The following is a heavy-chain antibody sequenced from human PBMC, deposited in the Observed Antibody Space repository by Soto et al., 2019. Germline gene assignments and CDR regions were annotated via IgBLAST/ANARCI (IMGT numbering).Heavy chain of an antibody. CDR2: IKSKTDGVTT. D-gene: IGHD3-3*01. J-gene: IGHJ3*02. CDR3: TTGSTTDYDFWSGRYAFDI. Sequence: GGSLRLSCAASGFTFSNAWMSWVRQAPGKGLEWVGRIKSKTDGVTTDYAAPVKGRFTISRDESKNTLYLQMNSLKTEDTAVYYCTTGSTTDYDFWSGRYAFDIWGQGTMVTVSS. V-gene: IGHV3-15*01. CDR1: GFTFSNAW.